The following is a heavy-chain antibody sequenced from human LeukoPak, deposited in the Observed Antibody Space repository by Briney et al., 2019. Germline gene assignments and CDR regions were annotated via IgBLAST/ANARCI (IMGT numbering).Heavy chain of an antibody. CDR1: GYTFTGYY. Sequence: ASVKVSCKASGYTFTGYYMHWVRQAPGQGLEWMGWINPDSGGTNYAQKFQGRVTMTRDTSISTAYMELSRLRSDDTAVYYCARVAGAARPFSYWGQETLVTVSS. V-gene: IGHV1-2*02. CDR2: INPDSGGT. CDR3: ARVAGAARPFSY. D-gene: IGHD6-6*01. J-gene: IGHJ4*02.